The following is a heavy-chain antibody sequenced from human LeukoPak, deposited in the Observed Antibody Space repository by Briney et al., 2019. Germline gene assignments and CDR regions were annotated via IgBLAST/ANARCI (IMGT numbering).Heavy chain of an antibody. CDR3: ARDRVYSSGFYLGGGFDY. V-gene: IGHV1-69*01. D-gene: IGHD3-22*01. CDR2: IIPIFGTA. Sequence: SVKVSCKASGGTFSSYAISWVRQAPGQGLEWMGGIIPIFGTANYAQKFQGRVTITADESTSTAYMELSSLRSEDTAVYYCARDRVYSSGFYLGGGFDYWGQGTLVTVSS. J-gene: IGHJ4*02. CDR1: GGTFSSYA.